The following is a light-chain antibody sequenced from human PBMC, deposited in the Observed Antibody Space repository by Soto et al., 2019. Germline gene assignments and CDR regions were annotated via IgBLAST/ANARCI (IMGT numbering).Light chain of an antibody. CDR2: EVS. Sequence: QSVLTQPPSASGSPGQSVTTSCTGTSSDVGGYNYVSWYQQHPGKAPKLMIYEVSKRPSGVPDRFSGSKSGNTASLTVSGLKAEDEADYYCSSYAGSNGVFGTGTKVTVL. J-gene: IGLJ1*01. CDR3: SSYAGSNGV. CDR1: SSDVGGYNY. V-gene: IGLV2-8*01.